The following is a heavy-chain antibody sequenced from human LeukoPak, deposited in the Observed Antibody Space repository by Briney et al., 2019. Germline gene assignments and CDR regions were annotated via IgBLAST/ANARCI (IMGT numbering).Heavy chain of an antibody. D-gene: IGHD5-24*01. J-gene: IGHJ5*02. CDR1: GGTFSSYA. V-gene: IGHV1-69*01. CDR3: ARGGGDGYNLNWFDP. Sequence: SVKVSCKASGGTFSSYAISWVRQAPGQGLEWMGGIIPIFGTANYAQKFQGRVTITADESTSTAYMELSSLRSEDTAVYYCARGGGDGYNLNWFDPWGQGTLATVSS. CDR2: IIPIFGTA.